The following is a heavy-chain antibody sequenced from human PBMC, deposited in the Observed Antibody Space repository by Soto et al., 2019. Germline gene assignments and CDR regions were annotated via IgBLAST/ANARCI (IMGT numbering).Heavy chain of an antibody. V-gene: IGHV1-18*01. CDR1: GYTFTSYG. J-gene: IGHJ6*02. D-gene: IGHD2-2*01. CDR3: ARDIVVVPAAFFYYYYGMDV. Sequence: QVQLVQSGAEVKKPGASVKVSCKASGYTFTSYGISWVRQAPGQGLEWMGWISAYNGNTNYAQKLQGRVTMTTDTSTSTAYMELRSLRTDDTAVYYWARDIVVVPAAFFYYYYGMDVWGQGTTVTVSS. CDR2: ISAYNGNT.